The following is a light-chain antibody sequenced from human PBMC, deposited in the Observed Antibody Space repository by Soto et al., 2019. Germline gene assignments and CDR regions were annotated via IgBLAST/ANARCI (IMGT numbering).Light chain of an antibody. Sequence: EIVMTQSPATLSVSPGERAPLSCRASQSVSSNLAWYQQKPGQAPRLLIYGASTRATGIPARFSGSGSGTEFNLTISSLQSEYFAVYYCQQYNNWPPYTFGQGIKLEIK. V-gene: IGKV3-15*01. CDR1: QSVSSN. CDR3: QQYNNWPPYT. J-gene: IGKJ2*01. CDR2: GAS.